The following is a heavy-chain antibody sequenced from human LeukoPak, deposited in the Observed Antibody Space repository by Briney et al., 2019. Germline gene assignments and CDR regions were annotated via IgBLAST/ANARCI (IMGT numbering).Heavy chain of an antibody. CDR2: INHSGST. J-gene: IGHJ5*02. CDR3: ARHRYSGSYIWQQYNWFDP. V-gene: IGHV4-34*01. CDR1: GGSISSYY. D-gene: IGHD1-26*01. Sequence: SETLSLTCTVSGGSISSYYWSWIRQPPGKGLEWIGEINHSGSTNYNPSLKSRVTISVDTSKNQFSLKLSSVTAADTAVYYCARHRYSGSYIWQQYNWFDPWGQGTLVTVSS.